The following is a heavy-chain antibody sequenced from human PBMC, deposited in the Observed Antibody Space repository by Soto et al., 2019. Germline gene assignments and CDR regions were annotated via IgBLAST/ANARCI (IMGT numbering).Heavy chain of an antibody. V-gene: IGHV3-43D*03. CDR1: GFTFEDYA. CDR2: ISADGSDP. J-gene: IGHJ4*02. CDR3: TKARFYFDSSPYDS. Sequence: EVHLVESGGGVVQPGGSLRLSCAASGFTFEDYALHWVRQSSGKGPEWVSLISADGSDPYYADSVKGRFTISRDNRKDSLYLQMNSLRPEDSAIYYCTKARFYFDSSPYDSWGQGTLVTV. D-gene: IGHD3-22*01.